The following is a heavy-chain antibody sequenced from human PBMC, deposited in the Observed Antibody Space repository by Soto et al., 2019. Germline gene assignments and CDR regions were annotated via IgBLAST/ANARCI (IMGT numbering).Heavy chain of an antibody. V-gene: IGHV1-8*01. D-gene: IGHD1-26*01. CDR2: MNPNSGNT. Sequence: ASVKVSCKASGYTFTSYDINWVRQATGQGLEWMGWMNPNSGNTGYAQKFQGRVTMTRNTSISTAYMELSSLRSEDTAVYYCARFQFAQWELPMYNWFDPWGQGTLVTV. J-gene: IGHJ5*02. CDR1: GYTFTSYD. CDR3: ARFQFAQWELPMYNWFDP.